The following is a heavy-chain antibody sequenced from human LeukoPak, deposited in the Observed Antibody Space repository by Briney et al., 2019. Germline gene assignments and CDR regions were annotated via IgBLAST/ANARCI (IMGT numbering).Heavy chain of an antibody. V-gene: IGHV3-53*01. CDR1: GFTVSSNC. CDR2: IYSGGST. J-gene: IGHJ4*02. Sequence: PGGSLRLSCAASGFTVSSNCMSWVRQAPGKGLEWVSVIYSGGSTYYADSVKGRLTISRDNSTNTLYLQMNSLRAEDTAVYYCARVRRMDLPVFDYWGQGTLVTVSS. CDR3: ARVRRMDLPVFDY. D-gene: IGHD2-2*03.